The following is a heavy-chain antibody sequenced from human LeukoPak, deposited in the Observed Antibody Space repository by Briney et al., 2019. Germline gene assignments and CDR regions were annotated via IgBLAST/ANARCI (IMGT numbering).Heavy chain of an antibody. CDR3: ARSVGSTTYYYPFDH. D-gene: IGHD2/OR15-2a*01. J-gene: IGHJ4*02. V-gene: IGHV1-46*01. CDR1: GYTFTSYY. CDR2: INPSVGGT. Sequence: GASVKVSCKASGYTFTSYYMQWVRQAPGQGLEWMGIINPSVGGTRHAQKFQGRVTMTRGTSTSTVYMELSSLRSEDTAIYYCARSVGSTTYYYPFDHWGQGTLVTVSS.